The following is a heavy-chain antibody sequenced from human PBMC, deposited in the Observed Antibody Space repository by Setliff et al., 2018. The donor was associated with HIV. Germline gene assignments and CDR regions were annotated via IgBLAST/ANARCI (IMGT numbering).Heavy chain of an antibody. J-gene: IGHJ5*02. CDR3: ARDGVRVPNGDYLSVNWFDP. CDR1: GFTFDDYA. CDR2: ISWNSGSI. D-gene: IGHD4-17*01. V-gene: IGHV3-9*01. Sequence: LRLSCAASGFTFDDYAMHWVRQAPGKGLEWVSGISWNSGSIGYADSVKGRFTISRDNPKNSLFLQADSLRVEDTALYYCARDGVRVPNGDYLSVNWFDPWGQGTLVTVSS.